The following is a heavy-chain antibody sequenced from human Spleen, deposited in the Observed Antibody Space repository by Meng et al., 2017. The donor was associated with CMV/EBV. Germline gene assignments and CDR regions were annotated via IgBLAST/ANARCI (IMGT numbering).Heavy chain of an antibody. J-gene: IGHJ4*02. Sequence: GGSLRLSCVASGFTFTDYGMTWVRQAPGKGLEWVSVIHSGGRSKYYVDSVKGRFTISRDDSKNTLFLQMTSLRAEDTAVYYCAKNRGSSWVAIDYWGQGTLVTVSS. CDR2: IHSGGRSK. CDR3: AKNRGSSWVAIDY. D-gene: IGHD6-13*01. CDR1: GFTFTDYG. V-gene: IGHV3-23*03.